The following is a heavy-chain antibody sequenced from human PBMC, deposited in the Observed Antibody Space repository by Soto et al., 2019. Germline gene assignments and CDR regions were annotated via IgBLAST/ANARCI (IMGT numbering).Heavy chain of an antibody. V-gene: IGHV3-23*01. J-gene: IGHJ4*02. CDR1: GFSFDSHS. Sequence: EVQLLESGGGLVQPGGSLKLSCAASGFSFDSHSMSWVRQAPGKGLEWVAGISGSGYSKYHADSVRGRFTISRDNSWNTLNLQWNSLRAEDTALYYCAKSRGDRWSTYSFDAWCQGTVVTVSS. CDR3: AKSRGDRWSTYSFDA. CDR2: ISGSGYSK. D-gene: IGHD1-26*01.